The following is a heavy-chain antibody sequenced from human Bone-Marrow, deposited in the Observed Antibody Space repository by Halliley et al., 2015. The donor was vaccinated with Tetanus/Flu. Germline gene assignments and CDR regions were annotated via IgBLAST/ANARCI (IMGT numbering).Heavy chain of an antibody. J-gene: IGHJ4*02. CDR3: ARLALGASYYFDY. CDR2: IFSSGSN. Sequence: WMGYIFSSGSNDSTPSLKGRVSISVDPSRTQFSLRLNSVTAADTAVYYCARLALGASYYFDYWGQGTLVTVSS. D-gene: IGHD1-26*01. V-gene: IGHV4-61*07.